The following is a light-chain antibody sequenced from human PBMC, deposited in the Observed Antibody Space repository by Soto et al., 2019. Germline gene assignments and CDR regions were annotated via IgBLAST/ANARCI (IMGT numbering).Light chain of an antibody. CDR1: QSISSS. V-gene: IGKV1-5*03. J-gene: IGKJ1*01. CDR3: QQYNAYSRT. Sequence: DIQMTQSPSTLSASVGDRITITCRASQSISSSLAWYQQKPGKAPKLLIYMASNLQSGVPSRFGGAGSGTEFTLTMSSLQPDDFATYYCQQYNAYSRTFGQGTKVEI. CDR2: MAS.